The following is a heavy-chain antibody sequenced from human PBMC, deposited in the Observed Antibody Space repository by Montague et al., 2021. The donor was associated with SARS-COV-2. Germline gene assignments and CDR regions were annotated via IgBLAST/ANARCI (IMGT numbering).Heavy chain of an antibody. CDR3: ASARFDFGAGRQGTIDV. J-gene: IGHJ4*02. D-gene: IGHD3-10*01. CDR1: GDSITNHY. CDR2: MRFTGKT. V-gene: IGHV4-4*07. Sequence: SETLSLTCSVSGDSITNHYWSWIRQPAGKGLEWIGRMRFTGKTSFSPFFSSRLTMSADTSKNQFSLKLTSVTAADTAIYFCASARFDFGAGRQGTIDVWGQGTLVTVSS.